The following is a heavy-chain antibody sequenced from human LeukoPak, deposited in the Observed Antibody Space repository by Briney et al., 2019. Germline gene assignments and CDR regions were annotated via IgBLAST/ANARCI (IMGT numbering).Heavy chain of an antibody. CDR3: ARLSGSYFNWFDP. J-gene: IGHJ5*02. CDR2: IYYSGST. D-gene: IGHD1-26*01. Sequence: SETLSLTCAVSGGSISSGGYSWSWIRQPPGKGLEWIGYIYYSGSTNYNPSLKSRVTISVDTSKNQFSLKLSSVTAADTAVYYCARLSGSYFNWFDPWGQGTLVTVSS. V-gene: IGHV4-61*08. CDR1: GGSISSGGYS.